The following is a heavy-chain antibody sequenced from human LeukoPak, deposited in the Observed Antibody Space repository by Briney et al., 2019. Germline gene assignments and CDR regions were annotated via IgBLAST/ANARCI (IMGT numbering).Heavy chain of an antibody. D-gene: IGHD5-12*01. CDR1: GFTLSSYG. CDR2: ISYDGSNK. J-gene: IGHJ4*02. V-gene: IGHV3-30*18. Sequence: GGSLRLSCAASGFTLSSYGMHWVRQAPGKGLEWVAVISYDGSNKYYADSVKGRFTISRDNSKNTLYLQMNSLRAEDTAVYYCAKTYSGYDYVYWGQGTLVTVSS. CDR3: AKTYSGYDYVY.